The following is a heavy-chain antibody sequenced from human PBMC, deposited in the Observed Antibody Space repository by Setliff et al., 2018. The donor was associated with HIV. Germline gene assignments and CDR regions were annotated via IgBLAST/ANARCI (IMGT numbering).Heavy chain of an antibody. J-gene: IGHJ6*02. D-gene: IGHD6-19*01. Sequence: SETLSLTCSVSAFSISSGYYWGWIRQPPGKGLEWIGSVSHSGSIKYNPSLKSRVTISVDTSKNQFSLKLTSVTAADTAVYYCARVGGQWLSEYYYYYGMDVWGQGTTVTVSS. CDR2: VSHSGSI. V-gene: IGHV4-38-2*02. CDR1: AFSISSGYY. CDR3: ARVGGQWLSEYYYYYGMDV.